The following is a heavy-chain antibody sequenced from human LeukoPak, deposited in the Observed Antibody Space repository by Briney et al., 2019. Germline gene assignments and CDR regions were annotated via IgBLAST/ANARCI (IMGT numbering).Heavy chain of an antibody. D-gene: IGHD5-12*01. V-gene: IGHV3-21*01. Sequence: KPGGSLRLSCAASGFTFSSYEMNWVRQAPGKGLEWVSSISSSSSYIYYADSVKGRFTISRDNAKNSLYLQMNSLRAEDTAVYYCARVRGYPYYFDYWGQGTLVTVSS. CDR3: ARVRGYPYYFDY. J-gene: IGHJ4*02. CDR1: GFTFSSYE. CDR2: ISSSSSYI.